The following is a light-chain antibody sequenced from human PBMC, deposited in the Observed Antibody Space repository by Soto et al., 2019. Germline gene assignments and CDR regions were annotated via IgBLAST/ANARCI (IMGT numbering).Light chain of an antibody. V-gene: IGKV3-20*01. Sequence: EVVLTQSPASLSVSPGERATLSFRASQSVSTNLAWYQQKPGQAPRLLIYGASSRATGIPDRFSGSGSGTDFTLTISRLEPEDFAVYYCQQYGSSPRINFGQGTRLEIK. J-gene: IGKJ5*01. CDR2: GAS. CDR1: QSVSTN. CDR3: QQYGSSPRIN.